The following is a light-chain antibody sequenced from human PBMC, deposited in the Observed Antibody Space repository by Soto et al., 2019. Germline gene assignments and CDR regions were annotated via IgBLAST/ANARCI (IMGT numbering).Light chain of an antibody. V-gene: IGLV2-14*01. CDR3: RSYKSSISAWV. Sequence: QSALTQPASVSGAPGQTINISCTGTSSDVGGYNDVPWYQQHPGTAPKFLIYEVSNRPSGVSDRFSGSKSGTTASLAISGLQAEDEADYYCRSYKSSISAWVFGGGTKVTVL. J-gene: IGLJ3*02. CDR2: EVS. CDR1: SSDVGGYND.